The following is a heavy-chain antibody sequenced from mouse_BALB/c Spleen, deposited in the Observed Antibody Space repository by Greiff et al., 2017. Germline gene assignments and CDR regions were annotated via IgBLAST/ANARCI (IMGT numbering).Heavy chain of an antibody. CDR1: GYTLSSYW. V-gene: IGHV1-9*01. J-gene: IGHJ3*01. CDR2: ILPGSGST. CDR3: EIPWFAY. Sequence: QVQLKESGAELMKPGASVKISCKATGYTLSSYWIEWVKQRPGHGLEWIGEILPGSGSTNYNEKFKGKATFTADTSSNTAYMQLSSLTSEDSAVYYCEIPWFAYWGQGTLVTVSA.